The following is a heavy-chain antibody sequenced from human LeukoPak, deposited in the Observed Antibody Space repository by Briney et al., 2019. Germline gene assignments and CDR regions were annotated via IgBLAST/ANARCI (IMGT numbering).Heavy chain of an antibody. Sequence: PGGSLRLSCAASGFTFSSYGMHWVRQAPGKGLECVAFISHDGAVEKFADSVKGRFTVSRDNSKNTLYLQMNRLRAEDTAVYYCAKGGRGGWYVYFDYWGQGTLVTVSS. CDR3: AKGGRGGWYVYFDY. CDR1: GFTFSSYG. D-gene: IGHD6-19*01. J-gene: IGHJ4*02. V-gene: IGHV3-30*02. CDR2: ISHDGAVE.